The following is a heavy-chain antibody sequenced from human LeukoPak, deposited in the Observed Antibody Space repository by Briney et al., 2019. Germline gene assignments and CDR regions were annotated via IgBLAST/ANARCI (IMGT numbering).Heavy chain of an antibody. Sequence: GGSLRLSCVASGFTSSNYSMHWVRPAPARGRGWVALISYVGSNQFYADSLKGGFTICRDNSKNTMFLQMNSLRADDTAVYYCAKDLDRRWLGIPVDYWGQGTLVTVSS. D-gene: IGHD6-19*01. J-gene: IGHJ4*02. V-gene: IGHV3-30*18. CDR3: AKDLDRRWLGIPVDY. CDR1: GFTSSNYS. CDR2: ISYVGSNQ.